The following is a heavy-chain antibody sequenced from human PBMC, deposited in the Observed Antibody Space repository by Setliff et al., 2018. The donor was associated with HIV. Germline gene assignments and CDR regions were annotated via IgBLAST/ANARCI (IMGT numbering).Heavy chain of an antibody. CDR1: GYNFATYY. J-gene: IGHJ4*02. CDR2: INPGDSDT. CDR3: ATRLLGYSGLGY. V-gene: IGHV5-51*01. Sequence: GESLKISCRTSGYNFATYYITWVRQMPGKGLEWIGRINPGDSDTGYSPSFQGQVTISADKSISTTYLQWNSLKASDTAMYYCATRLLGYSGLGYWGQGTLVTVSS. D-gene: IGHD5-12*01.